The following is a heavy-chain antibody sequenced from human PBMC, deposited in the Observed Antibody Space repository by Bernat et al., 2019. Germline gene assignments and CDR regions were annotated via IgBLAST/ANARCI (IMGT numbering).Heavy chain of an antibody. J-gene: IGHJ5*02. D-gene: IGHD5-18*01. V-gene: IGHV3-33*01. CDR3: ARESSDVDTAMAPLLDSMGFDP. Sequence: QVQLVESGGGVVQPGRSLRLSCAASGFTFGSYGMHWVRQAPGKGLEWVAVIWYDGSNKYYADSVKGRFTISRDNSKNTLYLQMNSLRAEDTAVYYCARESSDVDTAMAPLLDSMGFDPWGQGTLVTVSS. CDR2: IWYDGSNK. CDR1: GFTFGSYG.